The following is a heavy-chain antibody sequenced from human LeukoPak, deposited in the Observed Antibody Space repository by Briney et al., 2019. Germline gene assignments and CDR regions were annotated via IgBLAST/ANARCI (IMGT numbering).Heavy chain of an antibody. D-gene: IGHD3-3*01. CDR1: GDSVSSNSAA. CDR3: AMTVYDFWSGYSTYYYYGMDV. V-gene: IGHV6-1*01. CDR2: TYYRSKWYN. Sequence: SQTLSLTCAISGDSVSSNSAAWNWIRQSPSRGLEWLGRTYYRSKWYNDYAVSVKSRITINPDTSKNQFSLQLNPVTPEDTAVYYCAMTVYDFWSGYSTYYYYGMDVWGQGTTVTVSS. J-gene: IGHJ6*02.